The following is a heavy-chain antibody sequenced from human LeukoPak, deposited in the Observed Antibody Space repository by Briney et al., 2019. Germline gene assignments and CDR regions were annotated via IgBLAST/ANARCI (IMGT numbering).Heavy chain of an antibody. CDR1: GFTFDDYA. CDR3: AEALGAGTTSYFDY. V-gene: IGHV3-9*03. J-gene: IGHJ4*02. CDR2: ISWNSGSI. Sequence: GGSLRLSCAASGFTFDDYAMHWVRQAPGKGLEWVSGISWNSGSIGYADSVKGRFTISRDNAKNSLYLQMNSLRAEDMALYYCAEALGAGTTSYFDYWGQGTLVTVSS. D-gene: IGHD1-7*01.